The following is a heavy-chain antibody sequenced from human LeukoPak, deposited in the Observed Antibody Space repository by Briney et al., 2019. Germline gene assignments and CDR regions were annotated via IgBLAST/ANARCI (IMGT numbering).Heavy chain of an antibody. Sequence: GGSLRLSCAASGFNFSNYWMHWVRQAPGKGLVWVSGINHDGTGTYYADSVKGRFTISRDNAKNTVYLQMNSLSAEDTAVYYCASVFESWGQGFLVTVSS. V-gene: IGHV3-74*01. CDR1: GFNFSNYW. CDR2: INHDGTGT. J-gene: IGHJ4*02. CDR3: ASVFES.